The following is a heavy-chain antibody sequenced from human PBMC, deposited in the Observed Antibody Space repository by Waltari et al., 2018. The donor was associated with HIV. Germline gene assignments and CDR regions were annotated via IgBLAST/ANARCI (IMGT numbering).Heavy chain of an antibody. Sequence: EVQLVESGGGLVQPGGSLRLSCAASGFTFSSYWMSWVRQAPGRGLEWVANIKQDGSVKYYVDSVKGRFTISRDNAKNSLYLQMNSLRAEDTAVYYCAREWGRSYSSWYVRFDYWGQGTLVTVSS. V-gene: IGHV3-7*01. J-gene: IGHJ4*02. CDR3: AREWGRSYSSWYVRFDY. CDR1: GFTFSSYW. CDR2: IKQDGSVK. D-gene: IGHD6-13*01.